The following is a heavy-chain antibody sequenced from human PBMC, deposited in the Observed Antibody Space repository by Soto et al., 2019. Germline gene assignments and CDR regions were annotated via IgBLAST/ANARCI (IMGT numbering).Heavy chain of an antibody. CDR3: AREDVGTAMVFDP. CDR1: GFTFSSYG. Sequence: PGGSLRLSCAASGFTFSSYGMHWVRQAPGKGLEWVAVIWYDGSNKYYADSVKGRFTISRDNSKNTLYLQMNSLRAEDTAVYYCAREDVGTAMVFDPWGQGTLVTVSS. CDR2: IWYDGSNK. V-gene: IGHV3-33*01. D-gene: IGHD5-18*01. J-gene: IGHJ5*02.